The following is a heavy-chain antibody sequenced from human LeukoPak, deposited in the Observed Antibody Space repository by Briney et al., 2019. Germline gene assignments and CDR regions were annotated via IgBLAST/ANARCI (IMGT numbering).Heavy chain of an antibody. Sequence: SGPALLKPTRTITLTCTVSGVALTTPTRAIGWIRQPPGRALEWLARIDWDDDAYYSPSLRTRLTVSKDTSKHQVVLTVTNMDPVDTATYYCAPILGKFDLDYWGQGILVTVSS. J-gene: IGHJ4*02. CDR2: IDWDDDA. CDR1: GVALTTPTRA. CDR3: APILGKFDLDY. D-gene: IGHD1-14*01. V-gene: IGHV2-70*11.